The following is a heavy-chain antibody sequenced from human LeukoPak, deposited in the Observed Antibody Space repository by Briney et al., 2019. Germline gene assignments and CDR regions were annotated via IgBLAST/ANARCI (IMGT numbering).Heavy chain of an antibody. CDR1: GYTFTNFG. Sequence: SVKVSCKASGYTFTNFGISWVRQAPGQGLEWMGGIIPIFGTANYAQKFQGRVTITADESTSTAYMELSSLRSEDTAVYYCARDLIYSYGDYYYYGMDVWGQGTTVTVSS. V-gene: IGHV1-69*13. J-gene: IGHJ6*02. CDR2: IIPIFGTA. CDR3: ARDLIYSYGDYYYYGMDV. D-gene: IGHD5-18*01.